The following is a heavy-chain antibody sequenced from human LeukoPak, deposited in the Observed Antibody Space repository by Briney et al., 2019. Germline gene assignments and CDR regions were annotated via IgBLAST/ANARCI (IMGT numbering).Heavy chain of an antibody. V-gene: IGHV3-23*01. CDR2: ISPSGDAT. Sequence: GGSLRLSCAASGFIFSSHGMNWVRQAPGKGLEWVSGISPSGDATFYADSVKGRFTISRDNSKNTVYLQMDSLRFEDAAVYCCAQDPAYIRFDNWGQGTLVTVSS. D-gene: IGHD1-1*01. CDR1: GFIFSSHG. CDR3: AQDPAYIRFDN. J-gene: IGHJ4*02.